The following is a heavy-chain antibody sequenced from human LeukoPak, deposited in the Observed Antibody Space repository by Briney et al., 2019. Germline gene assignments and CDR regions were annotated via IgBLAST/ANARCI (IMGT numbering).Heavy chain of an antibody. D-gene: IGHD3-16*01. CDR3: ASAYLIRDAFDI. CDR1: GGAIGSGAYY. J-gene: IGHJ3*02. V-gene: IGHV4-31*03. CDR2: IHYSGST. Sequence: PSETLSLTCTVSGGAIGSGAYYWSWIRQHPGKGLEWIRYIHYSGSTYYNTSLKTRVTISVDTSKNQFSLKLSSVTAADTAVYYCASAYLIRDAFDIWGQGTMVTVSS.